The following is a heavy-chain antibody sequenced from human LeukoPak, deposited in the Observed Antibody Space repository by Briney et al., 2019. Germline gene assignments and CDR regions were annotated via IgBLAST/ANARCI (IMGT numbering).Heavy chain of an antibody. CDR3: ARASRGSGYDGFDY. CDR1: GYTFTSYA. J-gene: IGHJ4*02. V-gene: IGHV7-4-1*02. CDR2: INTNTGNP. D-gene: IGHD5-12*01. Sequence: ASVKVSCKASGYTFTSYAMNWVRQAPGQGLEWMGRINTNTGNPTYAQGFTGRFVFSLDTSVSTAYLQISSLKAEDTAVYYCARASRGSGYDGFDYWGQGTLVTVSS.